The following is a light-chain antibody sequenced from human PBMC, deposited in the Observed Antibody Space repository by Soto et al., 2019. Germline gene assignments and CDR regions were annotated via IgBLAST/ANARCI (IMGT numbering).Light chain of an antibody. CDR1: QSLTSNY. CDR3: HHYGDSLFT. Sequence: EIVLTQSPGTLSLSPGERATLSCRASQSLTSNYLAWYQQKPVQAPRLLISGTSNRGTGIPDRFSGSGSGTYFTLTISRLEPDDFAVYYCHHYGDSLFTFGPGATVDIK. V-gene: IGKV3-20*01. CDR2: GTS. J-gene: IGKJ3*01.